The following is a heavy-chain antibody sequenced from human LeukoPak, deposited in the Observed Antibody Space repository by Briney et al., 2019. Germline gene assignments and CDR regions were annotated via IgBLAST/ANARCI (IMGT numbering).Heavy chain of an antibody. V-gene: IGHV6-1*01. CDR2: TYRGSS. CDR3: VRGQYSAFDI. D-gene: IGHD2-21*01. J-gene: IGHJ3*02. Sequence: SQTLSLTCAVSGDSVSGNIVAWNWIRQSPSRGLEWLGRTYRGSSYYAPSMKSRISISPDTSKNQFSLHLNSVIPEDTAVYFCVRGQYSAFDIWGQGMLVIVSS. CDR1: GDSVSGNIVA.